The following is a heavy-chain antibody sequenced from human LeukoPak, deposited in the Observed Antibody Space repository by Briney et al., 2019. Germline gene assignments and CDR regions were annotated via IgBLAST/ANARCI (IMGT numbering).Heavy chain of an antibody. CDR1: GGPISSRHW. CDR3: AREVRGFTYYYDSSGYYRYFDL. D-gene: IGHD3-22*01. CDR2: IYHSGST. V-gene: IGHV4-4*01. J-gene: IGHJ2*01. Sequence: SETLSLTCAVSGGPISSRHWWSWVRQPAGKGLEWIGEIYHSGSTKYNPSLKSRVTISVDKSKNQFSLKLSSVTAADTAVYCCAREVRGFTYYYDSSGYYRYFDLWGRGTLVTVSS.